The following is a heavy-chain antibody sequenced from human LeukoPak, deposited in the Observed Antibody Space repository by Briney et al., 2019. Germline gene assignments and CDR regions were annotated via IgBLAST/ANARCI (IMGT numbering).Heavy chain of an antibody. Sequence: PSETPSLTCTVSGGSISSYYWSWIRQPPGKGLEWIGYIYTSGSTNYNPSLKSRVTISVDTSKNQSSLKLSSVTAADTAVYYCARHRRYSSSWSFDPWGQGTLVTVSS. V-gene: IGHV4-4*09. CDR1: GGSISSYY. CDR2: IYTSGST. CDR3: ARHRRYSSSWSFDP. J-gene: IGHJ5*02. D-gene: IGHD6-13*01.